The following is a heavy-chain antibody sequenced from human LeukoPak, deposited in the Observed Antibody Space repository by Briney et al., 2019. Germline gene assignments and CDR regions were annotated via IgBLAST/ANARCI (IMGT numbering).Heavy chain of an antibody. CDR1: GYTFTGYY. D-gene: IGHD3-10*01. V-gene: IGHV1-2*02. J-gene: IGHJ3*02. Sequence: ASVKVSCKASGYTFTGYYMHWVRQAPGQGLEWMGWINPNSGDTNYAQKFQGRVTMTRDTSISTAYMELSRLRSDDTAVYYCARVRLLLWFGESPLDAFDIWGQGTMVTVSS. CDR3: ARVRLLLWFGESPLDAFDI. CDR2: INPNSGDT.